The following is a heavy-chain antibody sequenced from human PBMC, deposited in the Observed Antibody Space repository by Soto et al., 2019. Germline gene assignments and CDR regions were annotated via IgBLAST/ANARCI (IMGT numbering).Heavy chain of an antibody. V-gene: IGHV1-69*01. CDR2: IIPQFPTP. J-gene: IGHJ4*02. CDR1: GGIFRSNA. D-gene: IGHD5-18*01. Sequence: QVQLVQSGAEVKKPGSSVKVSCTSSGGIFRSNAISWVRQAPGQGLEWMGAIIPQFPTPYYAQKFRGRVTITADETTSTAYLALDSLRSDDTAVYFCARDAADTPMVYWGQGTLLTVSS. CDR3: ARDAADTPMVY.